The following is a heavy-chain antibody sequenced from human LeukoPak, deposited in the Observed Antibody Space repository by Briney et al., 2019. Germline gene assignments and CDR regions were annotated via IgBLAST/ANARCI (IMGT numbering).Heavy chain of an antibody. CDR3: ASDRNSNHWFFY. D-gene: IGHD3-9*01. CDR2: ISGSAGST. Sequence: PGGSLRLSCVASGFTFSTYAMGWVRQAPGKGLEWVSTISGSAGSTDYADSVKGRFTISRDSSKNTLYVQMNTLRAEDTAVYYCASDRNSNHWFFYWGQGTLVTVSS. CDR1: GFTFSTYA. V-gene: IGHV3-23*01. J-gene: IGHJ4*02.